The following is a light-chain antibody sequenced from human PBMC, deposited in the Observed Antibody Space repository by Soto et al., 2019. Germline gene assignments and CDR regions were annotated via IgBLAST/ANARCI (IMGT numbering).Light chain of an antibody. V-gene: IGKV3-15*01. CDR3: QQFTKSTYT. CDR1: QSVRSY. Sequence: EILMTQSPATLSVSPGERATLTCRASQSVRSYLAWYQQKPGQAPSLLIYGASTRGTGVPARFSGSGSGTDFTLSISSLQSEDSAFYYCQQFTKSTYTFGQGTKMEIK. J-gene: IGKJ2*01. CDR2: GAS.